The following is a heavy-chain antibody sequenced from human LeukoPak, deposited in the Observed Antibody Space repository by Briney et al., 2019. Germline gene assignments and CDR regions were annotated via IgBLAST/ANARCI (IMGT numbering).Heavy chain of an antibody. V-gene: IGHV3-30*03. CDR2: ISYDGSNK. J-gene: IGHJ4*02. Sequence: TGGSLRLSCAVSGFTFSSYGMHWVRQAPGKGLEWVAVISYDGSNKYYADSVKGRFTISRDNSKNTLYLQMSSLSAEDTAVYYCARTTTPHYYGSGSYALGYWGQGTLVTVPS. D-gene: IGHD3-10*01. CDR1: GFTFSSYG. CDR3: ARTTTPHYYGSGSYALGY.